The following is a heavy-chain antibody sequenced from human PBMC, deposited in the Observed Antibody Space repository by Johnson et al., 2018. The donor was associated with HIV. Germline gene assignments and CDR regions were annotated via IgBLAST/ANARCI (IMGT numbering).Heavy chain of an antibody. CDR1: GFSFSSYW. CDR3: ARDGVYSSPHDAFDI. V-gene: IGHV3-74*01. CDR2: INGDGSRT. D-gene: IGHD6-19*01. J-gene: IGHJ3*02. Sequence: VQLVESGGGLVQPGASLRLSCAASGFSFSSYWMHWVRQTPGNGLVWVSRINGDGSRTTYADSVKGRFTISRDNAKNTLYLQMTSLRAEDTAVYYCARDGVYSSPHDAFDIWGQGTMVTVSS.